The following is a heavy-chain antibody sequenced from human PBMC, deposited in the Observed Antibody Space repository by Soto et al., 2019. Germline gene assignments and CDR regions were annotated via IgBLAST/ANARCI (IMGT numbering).Heavy chain of an antibody. CDR1: GFTFSSYA. D-gene: IGHD3-16*02. CDR3: AKDEMITFGGVIVPYTFDY. J-gene: IGHJ4*02. V-gene: IGHV3-23*01. CDR2: ISGSGGST. Sequence: GGSLRLSCAASGFTFSSYAMSWVRQAPGKGLEWVSAISGSGGSTYYADSVKGRFTISRDNSKNTLYLQMNSLRAEDTAVYYCAKDEMITFGGVIVPYTFDYWGQGTLVTVSS.